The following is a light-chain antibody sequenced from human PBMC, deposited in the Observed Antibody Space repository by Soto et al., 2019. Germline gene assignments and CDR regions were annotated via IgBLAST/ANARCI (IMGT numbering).Light chain of an antibody. V-gene: IGKV1-39*01. Sequence: IEVTQSPSSLAASVGDRVTITCRASQTISTYVNWYRQKSGAAPELLIYDASTLQSGVPSRFRGGGSGTDFTLSISSVQPEDFATYFCQQSYMDPITFGQGTRLEIK. CDR1: QTISTY. J-gene: IGKJ5*01. CDR3: QQSYMDPIT. CDR2: DAS.